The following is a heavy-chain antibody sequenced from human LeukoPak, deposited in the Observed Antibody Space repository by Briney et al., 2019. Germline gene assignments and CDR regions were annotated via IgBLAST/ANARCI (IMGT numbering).Heavy chain of an antibody. Sequence: SETLSLTCAVYGGASSGYYGTWMRQAPGKGLEWIGEIDHQGSTNYNPSLESRVTISVDTSKSQFSLRLSSVTAADTAVYYCAWTRDGYLRYWGQGTLVSVSS. CDR2: IDHQGST. J-gene: IGHJ4*02. CDR3: AWTRDGYLRY. D-gene: IGHD5-24*01. V-gene: IGHV4-34*01. CDR1: GGASSGYY.